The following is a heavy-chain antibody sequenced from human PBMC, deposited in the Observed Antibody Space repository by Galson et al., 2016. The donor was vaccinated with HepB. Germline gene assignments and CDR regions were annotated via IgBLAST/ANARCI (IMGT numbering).Heavy chain of an antibody. J-gene: IGHJ2*01. CDR2: IWFDGSKT. Sequence: SLRLSCAASGFTFNTYGMSWVRQAPGKGLEWVASIWFDGSKTYYADSAKGRLTMSRDNSKNTVYLKMENVRAEDTAVYYCARGIEAYCGGDCNYWYFDLWGRGTLVTVSS. CDR3: ARGIEAYCGGDCNYWYFDL. D-gene: IGHD2-21*02. CDR1: GFTFNTYG. V-gene: IGHV3-33*01.